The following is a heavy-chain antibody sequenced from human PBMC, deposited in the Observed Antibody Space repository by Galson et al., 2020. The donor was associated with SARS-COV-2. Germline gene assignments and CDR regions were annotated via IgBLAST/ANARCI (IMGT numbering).Heavy chain of an antibody. CDR3: AREASGYSSAWYYCFDP. Sequence: ETSETLSLTCSVSGGSITSGAYYWSWIRQQPEKGLEWIGYIYSNGNTYYNPSLKSRVSVSVDKSKNQFFLTLNSVTAADTAVYYCAREASGYSSAWYYCFDPWGQGTLVTVSS. J-gene: IGHJ5*02. D-gene: IGHD6-19*01. CDR2: IYSNGNT. V-gene: IGHV4-31*03. CDR1: GGSITSGAYY.